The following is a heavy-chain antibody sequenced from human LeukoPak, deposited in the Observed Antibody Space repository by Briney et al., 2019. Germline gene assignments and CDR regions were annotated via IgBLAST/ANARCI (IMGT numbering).Heavy chain of an antibody. CDR3: ATRGNCSGSCYHAFYF. V-gene: IGHV1-46*01. D-gene: IGHD2-15*01. Sequence: ASVKVSCKASGYTFTSYYLHWVRQAPGQGLEWMGIINPSGGGTSYAQKFQGRVTMTRDTSTSTVYMELSSLRSEDTAMYYCATRGNCSGSCYHAFYFWGQGTMVTVSS. CDR2: INPSGGGT. CDR1: GYTFTSYY. J-gene: IGHJ3*01.